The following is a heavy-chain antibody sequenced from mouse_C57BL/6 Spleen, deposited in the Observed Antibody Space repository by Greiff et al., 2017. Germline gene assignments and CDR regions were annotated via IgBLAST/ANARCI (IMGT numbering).Heavy chain of an antibody. CDR1: GYTFTNYW. J-gene: IGHJ2*01. CDR2: IYPAGSDT. D-gene: IGHD2-1*01. V-gene: IGHV1-63*01. Sequence: QVQLQQSGAELVRPGSSVKLSCKASGYTFTNYWMHWVKQRPRHGLEWIGDIYPAGSDTNYNETFKGKATLTVAKSSSTAYMQFSSLTSEDSAIYYCARGATGVTRDYFDYWGQGTTLTVSA. CDR3: ARGATGVTRDYFDY.